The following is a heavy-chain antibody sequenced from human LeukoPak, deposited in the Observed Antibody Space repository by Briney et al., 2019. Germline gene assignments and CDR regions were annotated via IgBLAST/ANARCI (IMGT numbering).Heavy chain of an antibody. CDR1: GFTFSSYG. Sequence: PGGSLRLSCAASGFTFSSYGMHWVRQAPGKGLEWVAVISYDGSNKYYADSVKGRFTISRDNSKNTLYLQMNSLRAEDTAVYYCAKEAAIYCFDYWGQGTLVTVSS. J-gene: IGHJ4*02. CDR3: AKEAAIYCFDY. D-gene: IGHD2-2*01. V-gene: IGHV3-30*18. CDR2: ISYDGSNK.